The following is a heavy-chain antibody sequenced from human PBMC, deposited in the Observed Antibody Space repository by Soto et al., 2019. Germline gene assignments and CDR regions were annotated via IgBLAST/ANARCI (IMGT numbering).Heavy chain of an antibody. J-gene: IGHJ4*02. CDR2: IRGNGAST. CDR1: GFAFSSCD. D-gene: IGHD6-19*01. Sequence: EVQLLESGGGLVQPGGSLRLSCAASGFAFSSCDMSWVRQAPGKGLEWVSAIRGNGASTYYADSVKGRFTISTDSSKNTLYLQMDSLRAEDTAVYYCAQQSLAHSSGWYMDYWGQGTLVTVSS. V-gene: IGHV3-23*01. CDR3: AQQSLAHSSGWYMDY.